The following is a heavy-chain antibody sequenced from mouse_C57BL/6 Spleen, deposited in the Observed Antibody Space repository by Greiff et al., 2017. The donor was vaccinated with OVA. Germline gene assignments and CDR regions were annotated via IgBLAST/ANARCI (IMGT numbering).Heavy chain of an antibody. Sequence: EVMLVESGGGLVKPGGSLKLSCAASGFTFSDYGMHWVRQAPEKGLEWVAYISSGSSTIYYEDTVKGRFTISSDNAKNTLFLKMTSLRSEDTAMYYCARKHYYGSSWAMDYWGQGTSVTVSS. CDR2: ISSGSSTI. D-gene: IGHD1-1*01. J-gene: IGHJ4*01. CDR1: GFTFSDYG. V-gene: IGHV5-17*01. CDR3: ARKHYYGSSWAMDY.